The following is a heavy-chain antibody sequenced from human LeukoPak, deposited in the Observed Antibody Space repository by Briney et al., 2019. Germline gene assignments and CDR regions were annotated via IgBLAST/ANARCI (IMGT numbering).Heavy chain of an antibody. CDR2: ISAYNSNT. V-gene: IGHV1-18*01. D-gene: IGHD5-24*01. Sequence: GASVQVSCKASGYTFSSYDISWVRQAPGQGLEWMGWISAYNSNTNYAQKLQGRVTMTTDTSTSTAYLELRSLRSDDTAVYYCARVSEEMATITFDYWGQGTLVTVSS. CDR3: ARVSEEMATITFDY. J-gene: IGHJ4*02. CDR1: GYTFSSYD.